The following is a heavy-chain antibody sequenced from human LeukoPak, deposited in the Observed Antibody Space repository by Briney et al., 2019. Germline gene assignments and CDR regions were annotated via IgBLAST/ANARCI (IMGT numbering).Heavy chain of an antibody. CDR2: ISSSSSYI. CDR1: GFTFSSYS. Sequence: GGSLRLSCAASGFTFSSYSMNWVRQAPGKGLEWVSSISSSSSYIYYADSVKGRLTISRDNAKNSLYLQMNSLRAEDTAVYYCARDVPYYYDSSGPDYWGQGTLVTVSS. CDR3: ARDVPYYYDSSGPDY. D-gene: IGHD3-22*01. V-gene: IGHV3-21*01. J-gene: IGHJ4*02.